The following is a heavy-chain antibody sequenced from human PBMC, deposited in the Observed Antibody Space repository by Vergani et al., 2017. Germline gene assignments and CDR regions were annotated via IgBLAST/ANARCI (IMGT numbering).Heavy chain of an antibody. J-gene: IGHJ4*02. V-gene: IGHV3-23*01. CDR1: GFTFSSYA. CDR2: ISGSGGST. CDR3: AKDDILTGYYPPYFDY. Sequence: EVQLLESGGGLVQPGGSLRLSCAASGFTFSSYAMSWVCQAPGKGLEWVSAISGSGGSTYYADSVKGRFTISRDNSKNTLYLQMNSLRAEDTAVYYCAKDDILTGYYPPYFDYWGQGTLVTVSS. D-gene: IGHD3-9*01.